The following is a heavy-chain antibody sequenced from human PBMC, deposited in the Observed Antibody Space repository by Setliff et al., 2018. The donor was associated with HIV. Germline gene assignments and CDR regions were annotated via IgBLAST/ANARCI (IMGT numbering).Heavy chain of an antibody. J-gene: IGHJ4*02. CDR3: ARDPGSSSFDY. CDR2: IKEDGSVT. V-gene: IGHV3-7*03. CDR1: GFTFSRYW. Sequence: GGSLRLSCVASGFTFSRYWMSWVRQAPGKGLESVANIKEDGSVTNYVDSVKGRFTISRDNAKNLVFLQMSSLRAEDTAAYYCARDPGSSSFDYWGQGTPVTVSS. D-gene: IGHD6-19*01.